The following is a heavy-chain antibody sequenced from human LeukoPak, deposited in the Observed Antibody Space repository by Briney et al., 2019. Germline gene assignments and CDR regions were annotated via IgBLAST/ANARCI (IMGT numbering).Heavy chain of an antibody. Sequence: PGGSLRLSCAASGFTFDDYAMHWGRHAPGKGLEWVSLIRWDGGSTYYADAVKGRFTISRDNSKNTLYLQMNSLRDEDTAVYYCAKDYSKPSYYGSGTYYRPNWSDPSGQGTLVTVSS. CDR3: AKDYSKPSYYGSGTYYRPNWSDP. CDR2: IRWDGGST. V-gene: IGHV3-43D*03. CDR1: GFTFDDYA. D-gene: IGHD3-10*01. J-gene: IGHJ5*02.